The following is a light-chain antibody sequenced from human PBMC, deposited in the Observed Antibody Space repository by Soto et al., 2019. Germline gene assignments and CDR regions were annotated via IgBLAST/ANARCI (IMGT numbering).Light chain of an antibody. CDR3: QQLKSFPLS. Sequence: IQLTQSPSSLSASVGDRVTITCRASQGISSSLAWYQQQPGKAPKLLIYAASTLQSGVPSRFSGSGSVTDFTLTISSLQPEDFATYYCQQLKSFPLSFGGGTKVDIK. J-gene: IGKJ4*01. CDR2: AAS. V-gene: IGKV1-9*01. CDR1: QGISSS.